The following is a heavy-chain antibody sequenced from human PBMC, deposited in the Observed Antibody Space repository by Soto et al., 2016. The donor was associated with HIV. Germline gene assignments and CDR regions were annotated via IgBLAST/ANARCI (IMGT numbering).Heavy chain of an antibody. V-gene: IGHV3-23*04. CDR1: GFTFSSYA. D-gene: IGHD1-1*01. CDR2: ISGSGGST. CDR3: AKPGLERRHYYYYMDV. J-gene: IGHJ6*03. Sequence: EVQLVESGGGLVQPGGSLRLSCAASGFTFSSYAMSWVRQAPGKGLEWVSAISGSGGSTYYADSVKGRFTISRDNSKNTLYLQMNSLRAEDTAVYYCAKPGLERRHYYYYMDVWGKGTTVTVSS.